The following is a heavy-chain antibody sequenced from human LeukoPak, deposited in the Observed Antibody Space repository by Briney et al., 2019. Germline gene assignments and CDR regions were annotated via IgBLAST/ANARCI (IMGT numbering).Heavy chain of an antibody. J-gene: IGHJ4*02. V-gene: IGHV3-33*06. CDR3: AKDGEGMATISYDFDY. Sequence: GRSLRLSCAASGFTFSSYGMHWVRQAPGKGLEWVAVIWYDGSNKYYADSVKGRFTISRDNSKNTLYLQMNSLRAEDTAVYYCAKDGEGMATISYDFDYWGQGTLVTVSS. CDR2: IWYDGSNK. CDR1: GFTFSSYG. D-gene: IGHD5-24*01.